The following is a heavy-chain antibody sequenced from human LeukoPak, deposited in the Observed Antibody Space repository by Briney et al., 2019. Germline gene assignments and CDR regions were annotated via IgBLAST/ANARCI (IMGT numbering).Heavy chain of an antibody. CDR2: ISSSGSTI. CDR3: ASRSSGWNDY. D-gene: IGHD6-19*01. CDR1: GFTFSSSW. Sequence: GGSLRLSCAASGFTFSSSWMSWIRRAPGKGLEWVSYISSSGSTINYADSVKGRFTISRDNAKNSLYLQMNSLRAEDTAVYYCASRSSGWNDYWGQGTLVTVSS. J-gene: IGHJ4*02. V-gene: IGHV3-11*01.